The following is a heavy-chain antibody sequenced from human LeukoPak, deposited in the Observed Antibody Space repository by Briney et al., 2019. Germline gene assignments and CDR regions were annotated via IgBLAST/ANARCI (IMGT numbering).Heavy chain of an antibody. Sequence: GGSLRLSCAASGFTFSSYAMHWVRQAPGKGLEWVAVISYDGSHKYYAASVKGRFTISRDNSKNTLYLQMNSLRAEDTAVYYCASQRDDPVLFDYWGQGTLVTVSS. J-gene: IGHJ4*02. V-gene: IGHV3-30-3*01. CDR1: GFTFSSYA. D-gene: IGHD3-16*01. CDR3: ASQRDDPVLFDY. CDR2: ISYDGSHK.